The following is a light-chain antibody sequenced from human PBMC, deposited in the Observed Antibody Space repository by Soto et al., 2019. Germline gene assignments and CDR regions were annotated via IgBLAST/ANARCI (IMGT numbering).Light chain of an antibody. J-gene: IGKJ2*01. CDR2: RAS. Sequence: EIVLTQSPGTLSLSPGERATLSCRASQSVSSSYLAWYQQKPGQAPRLLIYRASSTATGIPDRFSGSGSGTDFTLTISRLEPEDFAVYYCQQYGSSPLYTFGQGTKLEIK. CDR3: QQYGSSPLYT. V-gene: IGKV3-20*01. CDR1: QSVSSSY.